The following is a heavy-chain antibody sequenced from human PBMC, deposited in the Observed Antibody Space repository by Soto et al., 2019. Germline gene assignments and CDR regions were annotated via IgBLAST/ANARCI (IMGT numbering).Heavy chain of an antibody. Sequence: GESLKISCNGSGYSFTNYWIVWVRQMPGKGLEWMGSIYPADSDTRYRPSFQGQVTISADESITTAYLQWASLKASDTAMYYCAREPYDFWSGYYYYYGMDVWGQGTTVTVSS. CDR2: IYPADSDT. D-gene: IGHD3-3*01. V-gene: IGHV5-51*01. CDR3: AREPYDFWSGYYYYYGMDV. J-gene: IGHJ6*02. CDR1: GYSFTNYW.